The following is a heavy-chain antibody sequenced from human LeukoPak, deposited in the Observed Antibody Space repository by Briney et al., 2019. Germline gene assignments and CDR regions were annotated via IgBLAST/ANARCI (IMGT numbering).Heavy chain of an antibody. D-gene: IGHD2-2*01. CDR2: INPSGGRT. V-gene: IGHV1-46*01. Sequence: ASVKVSCKASGYTFTGYYMHWVRQAPGKGLEWMGIINPSGGRTSYAQKFQGRVTMTRDMSTSTVYMELSSLRSEDTAVYYCARGAEQMPHDAFDIWGQGTMVTVSS. CDR1: GYTFTGYY. J-gene: IGHJ3*02. CDR3: ARGAEQMPHDAFDI.